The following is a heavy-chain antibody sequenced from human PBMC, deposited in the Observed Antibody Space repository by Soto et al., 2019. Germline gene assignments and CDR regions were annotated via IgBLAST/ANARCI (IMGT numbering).Heavy chain of an antibody. V-gene: IGHV3-23*01. Sequence: EVQLLESGGALVQPGGSLRLSCAASGFTFSNHAMNWVRQAPGKGLEWVSTISDSGSTYYADSVKGRFTISRDNSKRAQYLEMNSLRAEDTAVYYCARDPGGHYCTSTSCLYFFDHWGQGTLVIVSS. D-gene: IGHD2-2*01. CDR3: ARDPGGHYCTSTSCLYFFDH. J-gene: IGHJ4*02. CDR2: ISDSGST. CDR1: GFTFSNHA.